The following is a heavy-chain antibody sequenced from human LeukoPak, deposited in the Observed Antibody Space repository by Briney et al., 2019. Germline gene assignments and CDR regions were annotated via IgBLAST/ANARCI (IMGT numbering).Heavy chain of an antibody. CDR3: ARVACSSASCPKRGTFDY. CDR1: GGSISSYY. CDR2: IYYSGST. Sequence: SETLSLTCTVSGGSISSYYWNWIRQPPGQGLERIGYIYYSGSTNYNPSLESRVTILVHTSRNQFSLNLTSVTAADTAIYYCARVACSSASCPKRGTFDYWGQGTLVTVSS. D-gene: IGHD2-2*01. J-gene: IGHJ4*02. V-gene: IGHV4-59*01.